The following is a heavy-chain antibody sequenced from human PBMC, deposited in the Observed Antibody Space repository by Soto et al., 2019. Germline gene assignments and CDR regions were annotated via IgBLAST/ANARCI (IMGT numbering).Heavy chain of an antibody. Sequence: QVQLQESGPGLVKPSQTLSLTCTVSGGSISSGGYYWSWIRQHPGKGLEWIGYISYSGSTYYNPPRKSRVTISETTSKNQFSLKLSSVTAADTAVYYCARDRYPYYYGMDVWGQGTTVTVSS. D-gene: IGHD1-26*01. CDR2: ISYSGST. J-gene: IGHJ6*02. CDR1: GGSISSGGYY. V-gene: IGHV4-31*03. CDR3: ARDRYPYYYGMDV.